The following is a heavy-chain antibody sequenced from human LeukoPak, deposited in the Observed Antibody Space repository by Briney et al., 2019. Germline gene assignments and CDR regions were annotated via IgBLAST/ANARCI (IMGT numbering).Heavy chain of an antibody. V-gene: IGHV3-33*03. CDR1: GFTFSCHA. J-gene: IGHJ4*02. CDR2: IWYDGSNK. D-gene: IGHD3-22*01. Sequence: GGSLRLSCAASGFTFSCHAMHWVRQAPGKGLEWVAVIWYDGSNKYYADSVKGRSTISRDNSNNTLYLQLNSLRADDTAVYYCAKVTDSSGYFPSDYWGQGTLVTVSS. CDR3: AKVTDSSGYFPSDY.